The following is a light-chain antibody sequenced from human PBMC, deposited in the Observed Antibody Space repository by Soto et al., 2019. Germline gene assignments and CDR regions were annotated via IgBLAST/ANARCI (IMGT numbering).Light chain of an antibody. Sequence: EIVLTQSPDTRSLSRGERATLXXRASRTVIRNNLAWHQQKPGQTPRVXVYGASNRATGIPDRFSGSGSGTDFTLTISRLEPDDFAVYYCQQHGTSPITFGQGTRLEIK. CDR1: RTVIRNN. CDR2: GAS. J-gene: IGKJ5*01. CDR3: QQHGTSPIT. V-gene: IGKV3-20*01.